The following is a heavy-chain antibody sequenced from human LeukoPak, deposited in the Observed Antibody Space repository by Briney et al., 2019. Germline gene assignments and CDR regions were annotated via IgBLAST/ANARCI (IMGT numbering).Heavy chain of an antibody. J-gene: IGHJ3*02. D-gene: IGHD4-17*01. CDR2: ISYIGST. CDR3: ARDLVTVTKGFNI. Sequence: PSETLSLTCAVSDDSFSSHYWTWIRQPPGKGLEWIGYISYIGSTNYNPSLKSRVTISIDTSRNQFSLRLSSVTAADTAVYYCARDLVTVTKGFNIWGQGTMVSVSS. V-gene: IGHV4-59*11. CDR1: DDSFSSHY.